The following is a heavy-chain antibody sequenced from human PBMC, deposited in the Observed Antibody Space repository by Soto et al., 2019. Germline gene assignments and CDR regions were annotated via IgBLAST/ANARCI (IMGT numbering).Heavy chain of an antibody. Sequence: PGGSLRLSCATSGFTFSAFALSWVRQAPGKGLEWVSTISGSGGSTYNADSVKGRFTFSRDNFANRLNLQMNSLRADDTAVYYCAKSGGGGGIRDYFDYWGQGTLVTVSS. J-gene: IGHJ4*02. CDR2: ISGSGGST. D-gene: IGHD2-21*01. CDR3: AKSGGGGGIRDYFDY. V-gene: IGHV3-23*01. CDR1: GFTFSAFA.